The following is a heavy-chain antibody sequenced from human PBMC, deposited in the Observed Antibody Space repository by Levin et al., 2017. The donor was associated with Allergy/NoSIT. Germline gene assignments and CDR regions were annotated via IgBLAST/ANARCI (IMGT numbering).Heavy chain of an antibody. CDR1: GFTFNIYT. Sequence: PGGSLRLSCSASGFTFNIYTMNWVRQAPGKGLEWFSFISTNSAYIFYADSVRGRFTISRDNAKVSLYLQMNSLRADDTAIYYCARGPEVWGQGTPVTVSS. CDR2: ISTNSAYI. V-gene: IGHV3-21*01. J-gene: IGHJ4*02. CDR3: ARGPEV.